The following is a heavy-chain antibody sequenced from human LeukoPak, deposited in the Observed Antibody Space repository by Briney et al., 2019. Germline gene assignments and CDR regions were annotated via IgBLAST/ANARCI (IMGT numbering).Heavy chain of an antibody. V-gene: IGHV4-4*07. Sequence: SETLSLTCTVPGGSISKYCWSWIRQPADKGLEWIGRIHTSGTTHYNPSLKSRVTLSVDTSTNQFSLRLTSVTATDTAVYYCARLHLPAHEGAFDIWGRGTMVTVSS. J-gene: IGHJ3*02. CDR2: IHTSGTT. D-gene: IGHD1-14*01. CDR3: ARLHLPAHEGAFDI. CDR1: GGSISKYC.